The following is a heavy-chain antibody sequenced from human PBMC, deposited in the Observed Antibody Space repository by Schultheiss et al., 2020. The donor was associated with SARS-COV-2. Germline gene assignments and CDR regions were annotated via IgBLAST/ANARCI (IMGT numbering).Heavy chain of an antibody. CDR2: INPNSGGT. D-gene: IGHD1-26*01. Sequence: ASVKVSCKASGYTFTGYYMHWVRQAPGQGLEWMGWINPNSGGTNYAQKFQGRVTMTRNTSISTAYMELSSLRSEDTAVYYCARVSYGLRGGDFDYWGQGTLVTVSS. V-gene: IGHV1-2*02. J-gene: IGHJ4*02. CDR1: GYTFTGYY. CDR3: ARVSYGLRGGDFDY.